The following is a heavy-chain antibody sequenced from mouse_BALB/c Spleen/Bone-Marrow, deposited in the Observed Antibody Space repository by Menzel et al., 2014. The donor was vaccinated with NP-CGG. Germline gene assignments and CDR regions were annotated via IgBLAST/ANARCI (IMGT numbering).Heavy chain of an antibody. V-gene: IGHV2-6-7*01. CDR2: IWGDGST. J-gene: IGHJ4*01. D-gene: IGHD2-1*01. CDR3: ARGGNYYAMDY. Sequence: VQRVESGPGLVAPSQSLSITFTVSGFSLTGYGVNWVRQPPGKGLEWLGMIWGDGSTDYNSALKSRLSISKDNSKSQVFLKMNSLQTDDTARYYCARGGNYYAMDYWGQGTSVTVSS. CDR1: GFSLTGYG.